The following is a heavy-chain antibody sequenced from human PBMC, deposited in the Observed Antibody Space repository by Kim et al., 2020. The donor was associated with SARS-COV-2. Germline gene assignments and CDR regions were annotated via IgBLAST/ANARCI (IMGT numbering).Heavy chain of an antibody. CDR2: ISAYNGNT. CDR1: GYTFTSYG. CDR3: ARDWGGEGVRYFDWLLKPTHYYYGMDV. J-gene: IGHJ6*02. D-gene: IGHD3-9*01. V-gene: IGHV1-18*04. Sequence: ASVKVSCKASGYTFTSYGISWVRQAPGQGLEWMGWISAYNGNTNYAQKLQGRVTMTTDTSTSTAYMELRSLRSDDTAVYYCARDWGGEGVRYFDWLLKPTHYYYGMDVWGQGTTVTVSS.